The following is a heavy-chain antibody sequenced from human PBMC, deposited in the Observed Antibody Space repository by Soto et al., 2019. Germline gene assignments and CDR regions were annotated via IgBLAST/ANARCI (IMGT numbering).Heavy chain of an antibody. V-gene: IGHV3-30*03. CDR3: VSSSWETGAFDI. CDR1: GFTFSSYG. J-gene: IGHJ3*02. Sequence: QVQLVESGGGVVQPGRSLRLSCAASGFTFSSYGMHWVRQAPGKGLEWVAVISYDGSNKYYADSVKGRFTISRDNSKNTLYLQTNSLRAEDTAVYYCVSSSWETGAFDIWGQGTMVTVSS. D-gene: IGHD6-13*01. CDR2: ISYDGSNK.